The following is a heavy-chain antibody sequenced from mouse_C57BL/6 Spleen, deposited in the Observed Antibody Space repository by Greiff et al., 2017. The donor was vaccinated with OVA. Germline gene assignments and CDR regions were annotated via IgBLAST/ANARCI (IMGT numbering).Heavy chain of an antibody. CDR3: RGTTVVYFDY. CDR2: IDPETGGT. D-gene: IGHD1-1*01. Sequence: QQSGAELVRPGASVTLSCKASGYTFTDYEMHWVKQTPVHGLEWIGAIDPETGGTAYNQKFKGKAILTADKSSSTAYMELRSLTSEDSAVYYCRGTTVVYFDYWGQGTTLTVSS. CDR1: GYTFTDYE. J-gene: IGHJ2*01. V-gene: IGHV1-15*01.